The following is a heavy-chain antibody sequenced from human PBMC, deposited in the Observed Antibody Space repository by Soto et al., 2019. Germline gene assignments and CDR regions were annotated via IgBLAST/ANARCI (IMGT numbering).Heavy chain of an antibody. CDR3: AKDKERRFPRGFAC. J-gene: IGHJ4*02. CDR2: LSGGGETT. V-gene: IGHV3-23*01. CDR1: GFTFSSYA. Sequence: GGSLGLSCASSGFTFSSYAMSWVRQAPGKGLEGVSGLSGGGETTYYADFVKGRFTISRDNSKNTVNLQRNARRAEDTALFSWAKDKERRFPRGFACWGKGTGVTASS. D-gene: IGHD3-10*01.